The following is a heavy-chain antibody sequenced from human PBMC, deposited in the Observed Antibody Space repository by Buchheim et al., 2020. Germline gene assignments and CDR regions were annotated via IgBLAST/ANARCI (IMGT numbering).Heavy chain of an antibody. D-gene: IGHD6-6*01. CDR2: IYYSGST. Sequence: QLQLQESGPGLVKPSETLSLTCTVSGGSVSSSSYYWGWIRQPPGKGLEWIGSIYYSGSTYYNPSLTSRVTISVDTSKNQFSLKLSSVTAADTAVYYCARTIAARRRWYFDYWGQGTL. J-gene: IGHJ4*02. CDR1: GGSVSSSSYY. V-gene: IGHV4-39*01. CDR3: ARTIAARRRWYFDY.